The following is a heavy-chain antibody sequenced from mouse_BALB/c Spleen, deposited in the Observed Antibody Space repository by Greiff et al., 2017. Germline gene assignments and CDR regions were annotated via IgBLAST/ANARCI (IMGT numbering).Heavy chain of an antibody. V-gene: IGHV10-1*02. D-gene: IGHD2-2*01. CDR1: GFTFNTYA. CDR3: VSPYGYEDGGFAY. Sequence: EVMLVESGGGLVQPKGSLKLSCAASGFTFNTYAMNWVRQAPGKGLEWVARIRSKSNNYATYYADSVKDRFTISRDDSQSMLYLQMNNLKTEDTAMYYCVSPYGYEDGGFAYWGQGTLVTVSA. J-gene: IGHJ3*01. CDR2: IRSKSNNYAT.